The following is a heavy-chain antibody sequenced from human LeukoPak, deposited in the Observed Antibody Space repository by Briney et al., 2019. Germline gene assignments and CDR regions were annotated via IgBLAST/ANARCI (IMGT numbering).Heavy chain of an antibody. J-gene: IGHJ4*02. Sequence: PGGSLRLSCAASGFTFSRYWMYWVRQAPGRGLEWVANIKEDESEKNYADSVKGRFTISRDNAKTSLYLQMNSLRAEDTAVYYCARDLSGITGYTYGRGIDYWGQGTLVTVSS. CDR1: GFTFSRYW. CDR3: ARDLSGITGYTYGRGIDY. D-gene: IGHD5-18*01. CDR2: IKEDESEK. V-gene: IGHV3-7*01.